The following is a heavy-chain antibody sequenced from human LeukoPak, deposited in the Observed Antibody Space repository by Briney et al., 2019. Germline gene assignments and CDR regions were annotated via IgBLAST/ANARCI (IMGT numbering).Heavy chain of an antibody. D-gene: IGHD1-20*01. J-gene: IGHJ6*02. CDR2: IYYTGTT. Sequence: SETLSLTCTVSGGSISSDYWSWMRQPPGKGLEWIGYIYYTGTTYYNPSLKSRVTISVDTSKNQFSLELSSVTAADTAMYYCARLLYNWNDHYYYGMDVWGHGTTVTVSS. CDR3: ARLLYNWNDHYYYGMDV. CDR1: GGSISSDY. V-gene: IGHV4-59*08.